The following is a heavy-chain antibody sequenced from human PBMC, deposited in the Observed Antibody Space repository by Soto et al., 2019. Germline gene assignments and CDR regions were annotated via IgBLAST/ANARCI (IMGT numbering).Heavy chain of an antibody. J-gene: IGHJ3*02. D-gene: IGHD2-2*01. V-gene: IGHV3-21*01. CDR2: ISTTSTYT. Sequence: ASVKVSCAASGFTFSRYYMNWVRQAPGKGLEWVSSISTTSTYTHYADSLKGRFTISRDNAKKLLYLQMDSLRAEDTAVYYCARDDGLSSTNVKAFDIWGQGTKVTVS. CDR3: ARDDGLSSTNVKAFDI. CDR1: GFTFSRYY.